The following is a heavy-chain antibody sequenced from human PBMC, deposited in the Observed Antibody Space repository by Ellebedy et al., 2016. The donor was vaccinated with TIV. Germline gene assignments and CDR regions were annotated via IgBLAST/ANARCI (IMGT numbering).Heavy chain of an antibody. D-gene: IGHD1-1*01. CDR1: GYTFTSYD. CDR2: MNPYSGNT. J-gene: IGHJ3*02. V-gene: IGHV1-8*01. Sequence: AASVKVSCKASGYTFTSYDINWVRQATGQGLEWMGWMNPYSGNTGYVQKLQGRVIITADKSTNTAYMEISSLTFDDTAVYYCGRPDGFTGNADDAFGIWGQGTVVTVSS. CDR3: GRPDGFTGNADDAFGI.